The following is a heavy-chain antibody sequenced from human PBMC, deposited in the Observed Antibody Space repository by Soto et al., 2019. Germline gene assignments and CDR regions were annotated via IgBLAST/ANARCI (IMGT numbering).Heavy chain of an antibody. Sequence: GASVKVSCKASGYSLTGYYMHWVRRAPGQGLEWMGITNPRAGSTNYAQKFQGRVTMTSDTSTSTVYMEMSSLRSDDTAMYYCARSYVTSRPIDFWGQGTLVTVSS. D-gene: IGHD3-10*02. CDR1: GYSLTGYY. V-gene: IGHV1-46*01. J-gene: IGHJ4*02. CDR3: ARSYVTSRPIDF. CDR2: TNPRAGST.